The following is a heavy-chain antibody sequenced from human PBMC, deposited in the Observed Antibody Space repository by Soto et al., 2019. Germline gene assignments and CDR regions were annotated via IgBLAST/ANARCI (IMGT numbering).Heavy chain of an antibody. CDR2: IYYSGST. Sequence: SETLSLTCTVSGGSISSSSYYWGWIRQPPGKGLEWIGSIYYSGSTYYNPSLKSRVTVSVDTSKNQFSLKLSSVTAADTAVYYCARPSSGSYYGYFDYWGQGTLVNVSS. D-gene: IGHD1-26*01. V-gene: IGHV4-39*01. J-gene: IGHJ4*02. CDR1: GGSISSSSYY. CDR3: ARPSSGSYYGYFDY.